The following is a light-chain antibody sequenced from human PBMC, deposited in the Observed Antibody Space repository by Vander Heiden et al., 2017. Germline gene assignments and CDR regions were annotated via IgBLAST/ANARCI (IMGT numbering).Light chain of an antibody. CDR2: GAS. CDR3: QQYGSSPRT. J-gene: IGKJ1*01. CDR1: QSVSSSY. Sequence: EIVLPHSPGTLSFSPGERATLSCRASQSVSSSYLAWYQQKPGQAPRLLIYGASSRATGIPDRFSGSGSGTDFTLTISRLEPEDFAVYYCQQYGSSPRTFGQGTKVEIK. V-gene: IGKV3-20*01.